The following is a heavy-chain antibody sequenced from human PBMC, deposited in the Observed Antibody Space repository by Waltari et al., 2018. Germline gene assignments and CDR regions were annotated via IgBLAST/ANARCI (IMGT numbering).Heavy chain of an antibody. CDR2: VLSTGKT. Sequence: QESGPGLVKPSGTLSLSCAVSGDSVTSPNWWSWVRQSPQRGLEWIGQVLSTGKTNYSPSFASRVTMSLDASNNQFSLKVTSATAADMAVYYCARDRGRGLYLDAWGPGTLVTVSP. D-gene: IGHD2-15*01. V-gene: IGHV4-4*02. CDR1: GDSVTSPNW. J-gene: IGHJ5*02. CDR3: ARDRGRGLYLDA.